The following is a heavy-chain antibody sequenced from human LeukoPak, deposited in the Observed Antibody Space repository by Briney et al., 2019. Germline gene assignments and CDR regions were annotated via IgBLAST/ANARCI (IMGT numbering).Heavy chain of an antibody. D-gene: IGHD3-10*01. Sequence: ASVKVSCKASGYTFTSYGISWVRQAPGQGLEWMGWISAYNGNTNYAQKLQGRVTMTTDTSTSTAYMELRSLRSEDTAVYYCASEYGSGSYWYYWGQGTLVTVSS. CDR2: ISAYNGNT. CDR3: ASEYGSGSYWYY. V-gene: IGHV1-18*01. CDR1: GYTFTSYG. J-gene: IGHJ4*02.